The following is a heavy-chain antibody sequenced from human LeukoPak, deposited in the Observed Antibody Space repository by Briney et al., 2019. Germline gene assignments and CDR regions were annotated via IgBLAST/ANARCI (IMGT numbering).Heavy chain of an antibody. J-gene: IGHJ4*02. V-gene: IGHV3-30-3*01. D-gene: IGHD3-3*01. Sequence: GGSLRLSCVASEFTSSNYAMHWVRQAPVKGLEWLAVISYDGNNKFYADSVKGRFTISRDNSKNTLYLQMNSLRDEDTAVYYCARGDVWSGYYMYYFDYWDQGTLVTVSS. CDR3: ARGDVWSGYYMYYFDY. CDR1: EFTSSNYA. CDR2: ISYDGNNK.